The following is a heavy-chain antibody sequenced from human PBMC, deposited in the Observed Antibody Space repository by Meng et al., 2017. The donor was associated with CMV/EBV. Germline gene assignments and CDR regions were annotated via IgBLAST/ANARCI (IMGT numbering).Heavy chain of an antibody. CDR3: AREAPIGITIFGVVINPLDY. D-gene: IGHD3-3*01. CDR2: TYYRSKWYN. Sequence: SQTLSLTCAISGDSVSSNSAAWNWIRQSPSRGLEWLGRTYYRSKWYNNYAVSVKSRKTINPDTSKNQFSLQLNSVTPEDTAVYYCAREAPIGITIFGVVINPLDYWGQGTLVTVSS. CDR1: GDSVSSNSAA. J-gene: IGHJ4*02. V-gene: IGHV6-1*01.